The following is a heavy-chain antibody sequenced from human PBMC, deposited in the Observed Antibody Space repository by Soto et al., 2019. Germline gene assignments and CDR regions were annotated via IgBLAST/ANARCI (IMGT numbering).Heavy chain of an antibody. Sequence: QVQLVESGGGLVKPGGSLRHSCAASGFTFSDYYMSWIRQAPGKGLEWVSYISSSGSTIYYADSVKGRFTISRDNAKNSLCLQMNSLRAEDTAVYYCARSRAYDSSGYYPHYYYGMDVWGQGTTVTVSS. CDR3: ARSRAYDSSGYYPHYYYGMDV. D-gene: IGHD3-22*01. CDR1: GFTFSDYY. CDR2: ISSSGSTI. J-gene: IGHJ6*02. V-gene: IGHV3-11*01.